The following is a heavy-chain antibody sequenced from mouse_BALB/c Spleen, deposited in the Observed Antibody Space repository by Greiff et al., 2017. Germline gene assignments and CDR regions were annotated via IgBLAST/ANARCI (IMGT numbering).Heavy chain of an antibody. D-gene: IGHD1-1*01. J-gene: IGHJ2*01. CDR1: GFTFSSYA. Sequence: VQLKESGGGLVKPGGSLKLSCAASGFTFSSYAMSWVRQTPEKRLEWVASISSGGSTYYPDSVKGRFTISRDNARNILYLQMSSLRSEDTAMYYCARNYYEDYWGQGTTLTVSS. V-gene: IGHV5-6-5*01. CDR2: ISSGGST. CDR3: ARNYYEDY.